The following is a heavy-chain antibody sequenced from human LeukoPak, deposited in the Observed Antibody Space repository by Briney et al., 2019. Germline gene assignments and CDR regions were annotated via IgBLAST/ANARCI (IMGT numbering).Heavy chain of an antibody. CDR3: VKDRGLRNQWLQVTYDS. V-gene: IGHV3-23*01. D-gene: IGHD5-24*01. CDR2: IGSSGGGI. J-gene: IGHJ4*02. Sequence: GGSLRLSCAASGFTFSTYTMYWVRHPPGKRLEWVSVIGSSGGGIHYADSVKGRFTISRDNSKNALYLQMNSLRPEDTALYYCVKDRGLRNQWLQVTYDSWGQGTLVTVSS. CDR1: GFTFSTYT.